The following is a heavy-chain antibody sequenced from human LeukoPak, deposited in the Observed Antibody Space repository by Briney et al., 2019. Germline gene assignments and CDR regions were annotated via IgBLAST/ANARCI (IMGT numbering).Heavy chain of an antibody. J-gene: IGHJ5*02. CDR3: ARVGRDCSSINCYWEDWFDP. CDR2: ISGSTGNT. D-gene: IGHD2-2*01. CDR1: GYSFASYG. Sequence: ASVKVSCKASGYSFASYGITWVREAPEQGPEWMGWISGSTGNTHYAQNVQGRVTMTTDTATSTAYMELRSLGSDDTAVYYCARVGRDCSSINCYWEDWFDPWGQGTLVIVSS. V-gene: IGHV1-18*04.